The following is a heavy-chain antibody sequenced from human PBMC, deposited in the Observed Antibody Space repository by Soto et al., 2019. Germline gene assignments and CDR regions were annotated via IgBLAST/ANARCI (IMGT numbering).Heavy chain of an antibody. CDR3: ARGAFNYYYGMDV. V-gene: IGHV5-10-1*01. CDR1: GYSFAIYW. CDR2: IDPSDSYT. J-gene: IGHJ6*02. Sequence: PGESLKISCKGSGYSFAIYWISWVRQMPGKGLEWMGRIDPSDSYTNYSPSFQGHVTISADKSISTAYLQWSSLKASDTAMYYCARGAFNYYYGMDVWGQETTVTVSS.